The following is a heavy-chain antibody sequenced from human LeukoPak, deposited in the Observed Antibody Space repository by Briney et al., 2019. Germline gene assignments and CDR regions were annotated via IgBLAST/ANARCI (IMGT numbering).Heavy chain of an antibody. CDR3: ARHYQHWSPTDV. V-gene: IGHV3-30*02. CDR1: GFTFSSYG. D-gene: IGHD2-2*01. J-gene: IGHJ6*04. Sequence: GGSLRLSCAASGFTFSSYGMHWVRQAPGKGLEWVAYIRSDGSKEYHADSVKGRFIISRDNSKKILYLQMNSLRAEDTAMYYCARHYQHWSPTDVWGKGTTVTVSS. CDR2: IRSDGSKE.